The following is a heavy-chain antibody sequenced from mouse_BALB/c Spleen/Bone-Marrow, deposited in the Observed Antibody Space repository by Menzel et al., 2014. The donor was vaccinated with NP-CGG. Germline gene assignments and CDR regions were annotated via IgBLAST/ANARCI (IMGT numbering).Heavy chain of an antibody. CDR2: INPSTGYT. CDR3: ARWLLRYYAMDD. D-gene: IGHD2-3*01. V-gene: IGHV1-7*01. Sequence: QVQLQQSGAELAKPGASVKMSCKASGYTFTSYWMHWVKQRPGQGLEWIGYINPSTGYTEYNQKFKGKATLTVDKSSSTAYMQLSSLTSEDSAVYFCARWLLRYYAMDDWGQGTSVTVSS. J-gene: IGHJ4*01. CDR1: GYTFTSYW.